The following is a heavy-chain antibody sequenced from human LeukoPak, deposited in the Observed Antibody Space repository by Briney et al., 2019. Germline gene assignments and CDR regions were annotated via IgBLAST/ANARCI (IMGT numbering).Heavy chain of an antibody. J-gene: IGHJ4*02. CDR2: ISAYNGNT. D-gene: IGHD1-26*01. V-gene: IGHV1-18*01. CDR1: VYTFTIYG. Sequence: ASVTVSFTSSVYTFTIYGISWVRQAPGQGLEWMGWISAYNGNTNYAQKLQGRVTMTTDTSTSTAYMELRSLRSDDTAVYYCARHGSYSPYYFDYWGQGTLVTVSS. CDR3: ARHGSYSPYYFDY.